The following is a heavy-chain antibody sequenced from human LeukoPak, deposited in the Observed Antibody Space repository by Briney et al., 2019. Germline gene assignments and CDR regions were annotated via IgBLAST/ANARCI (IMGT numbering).Heavy chain of an antibody. CDR2: IYYSGST. CDR3: ARHSVSYYYGSGSYPDY. J-gene: IGHJ4*02. Sequence: SETLSLTCTVSGGSISSGDYYWSWIRQPPGKGLEWIGYIYYSGSTYYNPSLKSRVTISVDTSKNQFSLKLSSVTAADTAVYYCARHSVSYYYGSGSYPDYWGQGTLVTVSS. V-gene: IGHV4-30-4*01. D-gene: IGHD3-10*01. CDR1: GGSISSGDYY.